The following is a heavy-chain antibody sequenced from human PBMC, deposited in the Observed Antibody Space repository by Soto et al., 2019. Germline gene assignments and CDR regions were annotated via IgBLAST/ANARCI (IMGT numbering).Heavy chain of an antibody. D-gene: IGHD3-9*01. J-gene: IGHJ4*02. CDR2: IKQDGSEK. Sequence: EVQLVESGGGLVQPGGSLRLSCAASGFTFSSYWMSWVRQAPGKGLEWVANIKQDGSEKYYVDSVKGRFTISRDNAKNSLYLQMNILRAEDTAVYYCARNGRYFDWLLSYFDYWGQGTLVTVSS. CDR1: GFTFSSYW. V-gene: IGHV3-7*01. CDR3: ARNGRYFDWLLSYFDY.